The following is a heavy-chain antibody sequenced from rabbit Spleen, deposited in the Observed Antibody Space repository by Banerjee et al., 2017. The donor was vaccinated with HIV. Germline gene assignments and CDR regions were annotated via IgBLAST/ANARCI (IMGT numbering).Heavy chain of an antibody. CDR3: ARGYGSFSGYYFTL. CDR1: GFSFSSGYY. CDR2: IYTGSGGYT. J-gene: IGHJ4*01. D-gene: IGHD5-1*01. V-gene: IGHV1S40*01. Sequence: QSLEESGGDLVKPGASLTLTCTASGFSFSSGYYMCWVRQTPGKGLEWIACIYTGSGGYTYYASWAKGRFTISKTSSTTVTLQMTSLTAADTATYFCARGYGSFSGYYFTLWGPGTLVTVS.